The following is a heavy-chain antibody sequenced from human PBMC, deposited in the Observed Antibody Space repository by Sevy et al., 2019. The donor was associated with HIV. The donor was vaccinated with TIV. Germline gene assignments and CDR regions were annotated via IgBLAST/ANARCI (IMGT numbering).Heavy chain of an antibody. J-gene: IGHJ4*02. V-gene: IGHV3-7*04. CDR3: GRVSRVATIGFDY. Sequence: GGSLRLSCAASGFTFSSYWMSWVRQAPGKGLEWVANIKQDGSEKYYVDSVKGRFIISRDNAKNSLYLQMNSLRAEDTAVYYCGRVSRVATIGFDYWGQGTLVTVSS. CDR1: GFTFSSYW. CDR2: IKQDGSEK. D-gene: IGHD5-12*01.